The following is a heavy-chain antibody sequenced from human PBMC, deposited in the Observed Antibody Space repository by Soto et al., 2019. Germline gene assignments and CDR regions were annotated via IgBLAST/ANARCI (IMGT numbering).Heavy chain of an antibody. CDR2: IKQDGSGK. Sequence: GGSLRLSCAASGFTFSSYWMSWVRQAPGKGLEGVANIKQDGSGKYYVDSVKGRFTISRDNAKNSLYLQMNSLRAEDTAVYYCARGRGVRGDYYYYYYMDVWGKGTTVTVSS. V-gene: IGHV3-7*01. J-gene: IGHJ6*03. CDR1: GFTFSSYW. D-gene: IGHD3-10*01. CDR3: ARGRGVRGDYYYYYYMDV.